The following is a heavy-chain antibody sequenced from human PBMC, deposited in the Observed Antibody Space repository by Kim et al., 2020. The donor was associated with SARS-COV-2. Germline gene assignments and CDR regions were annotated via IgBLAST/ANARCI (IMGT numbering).Heavy chain of an antibody. Sequence: FQGRVTITADKSTSTAYMELSSLRSEDTAVYYCARASSIVVVPAAMRFDYWGQGTLVTVSS. CDR3: ARASSIVVVPAAMRFDY. V-gene: IGHV1-69*04. J-gene: IGHJ4*02. D-gene: IGHD2-2*01.